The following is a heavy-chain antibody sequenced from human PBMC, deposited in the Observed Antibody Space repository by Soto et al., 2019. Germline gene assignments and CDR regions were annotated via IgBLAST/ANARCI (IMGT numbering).Heavy chain of an antibody. D-gene: IGHD3-22*01. J-gene: IGHJ4*02. Sequence: SETLSLTCAVSGGSISSSNLWSCVRQPPGKGLEWIGEIYHSGSTNYNPSLKSRVTISVDKSKNQFSLKLSSVTAADTAVYYCASSYYYDSSGYYPFDYWGQGTLVTVSS. CDR2: IYHSGST. CDR3: ASSYYYDSSGYYPFDY. V-gene: IGHV4-4*02. CDR1: GGSISSSNL.